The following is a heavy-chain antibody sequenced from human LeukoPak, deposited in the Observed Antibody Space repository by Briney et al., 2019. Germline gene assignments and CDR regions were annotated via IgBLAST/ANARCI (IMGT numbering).Heavy chain of an antibody. CDR2: IYHSGNT. V-gene: IGHV4-38-2*02. Sequence: SETLSLTCTVSAYSISSGFYWGWIRQPPGKGLELIGSIYHSGNTYYNPSLKSRVTMSVDTSKNQFSLNLRSVTAADTAVYYCARADYSSSWSHEYFYMDVWGKGTTVTVSS. CDR1: AYSISSGFY. CDR3: ARADYSSSWSHEYFYMDV. J-gene: IGHJ6*03. D-gene: IGHD6-13*01.